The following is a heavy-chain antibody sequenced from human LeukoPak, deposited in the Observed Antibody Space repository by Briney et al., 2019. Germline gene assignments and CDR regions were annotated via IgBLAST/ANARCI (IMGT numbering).Heavy chain of an antibody. CDR3: ARGNGDYVFTGYFDY. CDR2: IYYSGST. V-gene: IGHV4-31*03. CDR1: GGSISSGGYY. J-gene: IGHJ4*02. Sequence: SQTLSLTCTVSGGSISSGGYYWSWIRQHPGKGLEWIGYIYYSGSTYYNPSLKSRVTISVDTSKNQFSLKLSSVTAADTAVYYCARGNGDYVFTGYFDYWGQGTLVTVSS. D-gene: IGHD4-17*01.